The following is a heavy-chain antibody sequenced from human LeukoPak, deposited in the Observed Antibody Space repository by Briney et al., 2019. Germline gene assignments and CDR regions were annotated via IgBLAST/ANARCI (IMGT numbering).Heavy chain of an antibody. J-gene: IGHJ4*02. Sequence: GGSLRLSCAASGFSFSGSAMVWFRQASGKGLEWVARIRSKAKNYATAYGASVKGRFTISRDDSKNTAYLQMNSLKSEDTAVYYCTRQAARGEYSTSAPFDYWGQGTLVTVSS. V-gene: IGHV3-73*01. CDR1: GFSFSGSA. D-gene: IGHD6-6*01. CDR2: IRSKAKNYAT. CDR3: TRQAARGEYSTSAPFDY.